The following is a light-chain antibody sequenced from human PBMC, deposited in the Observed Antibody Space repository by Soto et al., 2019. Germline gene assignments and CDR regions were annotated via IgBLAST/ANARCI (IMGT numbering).Light chain of an antibody. CDR3: QQYNSYSWT. CDR2: KAS. J-gene: IGKJ1*01. Sequence: DIQITQSPSTLSASVANRVTITCRVSQSISSWLAWYQQKPGKAPKLLIYKASSLESGVPSRFSGSGSGTEFTLTISSLQPDDFATYYCQQYNSYSWTFGQGTKVDIK. V-gene: IGKV1-5*03. CDR1: QSISSW.